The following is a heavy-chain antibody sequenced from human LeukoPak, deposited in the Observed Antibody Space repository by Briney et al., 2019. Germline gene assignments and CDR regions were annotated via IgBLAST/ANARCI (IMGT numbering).Heavy chain of an antibody. D-gene: IGHD2-8*01. Sequence: GGSLRLSCAASGFTFSSYWMSWVRQAPGKGLEWVANIKLDGSEKYYVDSVKGRFTISRDNAKNSLYLQMNSLRAEDTAVYYCARSIVLMVYAIAPSFDYWGQGTLVTVSS. CDR1: GFTFSSYW. CDR2: IKLDGSEK. CDR3: ARSIVLMVYAIAPSFDY. V-gene: IGHV3-7*01. J-gene: IGHJ4*02.